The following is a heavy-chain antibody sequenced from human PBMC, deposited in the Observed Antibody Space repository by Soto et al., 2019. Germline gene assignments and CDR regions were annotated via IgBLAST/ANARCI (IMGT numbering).Heavy chain of an antibody. V-gene: IGHV3-74*01. D-gene: IGHD1-7*01. CDR3: TRGLENYSYFDY. J-gene: IGHJ4*02. Sequence: EVQLVESGGGLVQPGGSLRLSCAASGFTFSSYWMHWVRQAPGKGLEWVSRINSDGISTVYADSVKGRFTISRDNAKNTLYVQMTSLRAEDTAVYYCTRGLENYSYFDYWGEGIWATVSS. CDR1: GFTFSSYW. CDR2: INSDGIST.